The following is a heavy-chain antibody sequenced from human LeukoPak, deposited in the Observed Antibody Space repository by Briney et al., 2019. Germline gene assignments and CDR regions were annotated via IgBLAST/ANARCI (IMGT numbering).Heavy chain of an antibody. Sequence: HPGGSLRLSCAASGFTFSQYSMNWVRQAPGKGLEWVSHIRSSSETFYADSVKGRFTISRDNARNSLYLRMNNLRGEDTAIYYCARDAGNSGYGCDLWGQGTLVTVSS. J-gene: IGHJ5*02. V-gene: IGHV3-48*01. CDR2: IRSSSET. D-gene: IGHD5-12*01. CDR3: ARDAGNSGYGCDL. CDR1: GFTFSQYS.